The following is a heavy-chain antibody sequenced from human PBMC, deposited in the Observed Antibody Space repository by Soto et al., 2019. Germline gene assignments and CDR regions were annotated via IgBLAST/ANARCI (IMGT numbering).Heavy chain of an antibody. CDR2: TYSSGTS. CDR1: GFTVTSNY. V-gene: IGHV3-53*01. J-gene: IGHJ6*02. D-gene: IGHD5-18*01. CDR3: AREGSYSFGANYYGLDV. Sequence: EVQLVESGGGLIQPGGSLRLSCAASGFTVTSNYMTWVRQAPGKGLEWVSVTYSSGTSYYADSVKGRFTFSRDNSKNTLYLHMNSLRDGDTAVYFCAREGSYSFGANYYGLDVWGPGTTVTVSS.